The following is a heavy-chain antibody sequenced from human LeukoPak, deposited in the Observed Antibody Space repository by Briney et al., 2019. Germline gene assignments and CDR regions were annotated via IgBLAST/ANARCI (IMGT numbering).Heavy chain of an antibody. Sequence: KPSETLSLTCTVSGGSISSGSYYWSWIRQPAGKGLEWIGRIYTSGSTNYNPSLKSRVTISVDTSKNQFSLKLSSVTAADTVVYYCARGQAAAGTREYFDYWGQGTLVTVSS. CDR3: ARGQAAAGTREYFDY. D-gene: IGHD6-13*01. CDR1: GGSISSGSYY. V-gene: IGHV4-61*02. CDR2: IYTSGST. J-gene: IGHJ4*02.